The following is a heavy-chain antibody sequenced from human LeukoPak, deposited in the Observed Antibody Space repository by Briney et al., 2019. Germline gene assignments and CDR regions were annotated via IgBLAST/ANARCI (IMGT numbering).Heavy chain of an antibody. CDR2: IIPIFGTA. CDR1: GGTFSSYA. Sequence: GASVKVSCKASGGTFSSYAIGWVRQAPGQGLEWMGGIIPIFGTANYAQKFQGRVTLTADESTSTAYMELSSLRSEDTAVYYCARATFYGDYFYYFDYWGQGTLVTVSS. CDR3: ARATFYGDYFYYFDY. V-gene: IGHV1-69*13. J-gene: IGHJ4*02. D-gene: IGHD4-17*01.